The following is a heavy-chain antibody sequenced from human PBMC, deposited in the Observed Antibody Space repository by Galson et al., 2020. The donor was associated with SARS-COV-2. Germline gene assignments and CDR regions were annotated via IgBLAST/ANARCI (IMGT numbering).Heavy chain of an antibody. D-gene: IGHD3-9*01. J-gene: IGHJ6*02. CDR2: FDPEDGET. V-gene: IGHV1-24*01. Sequence: ASVKVSCKVFGYTLTELSMHWVRQAPGKGLEWMGGFDPEDGETIYAQKFQGRVTMTEDTSTDTAYMELSSLRSEDTAVYYCATVPAAREYYDILTGYYKRLEYYYGMDVWGQGTTVTVSS. CDR1: GYTLTELS. CDR3: ATVPAAREYYDILTGYYKRLEYYYGMDV.